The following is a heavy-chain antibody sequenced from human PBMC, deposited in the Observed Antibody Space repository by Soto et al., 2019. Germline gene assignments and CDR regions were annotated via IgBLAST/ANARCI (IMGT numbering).Heavy chain of an antibody. J-gene: IGHJ4*02. CDR1: GFTFDDYA. CDR2: ISWNSGNI. D-gene: IGHD3-22*01. CDR3: AKAFYNSGYYNGVFDF. Sequence: PGGSLRLSCEASGFTFDDYAMHWVRQTPGKGLEWVSGISWNSGNIGYAASVKGRFTISRDSAKNSLYLQMNSLRAEDTALYYCAKAFYNSGYYNGVFDFWGQGSLVTVSS. V-gene: IGHV3-9*01.